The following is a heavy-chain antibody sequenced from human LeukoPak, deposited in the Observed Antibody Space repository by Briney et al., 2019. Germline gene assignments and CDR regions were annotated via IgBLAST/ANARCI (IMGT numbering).Heavy chain of an antibody. J-gene: IGHJ4*02. CDR3: ARAEAIDY. V-gene: IGHV1-2*02. D-gene: IGHD5-12*01. CDR1: GYTFTAYY. CDR2: INPNSGGT. Sequence: ASVKVSCKASGYTFTAYYMHWVRQAPGQGLEWMGWINPNSGGTKYAQKFQGRVTMARDTSISTAYMELSSLTSDDTAVYYCARAEAIDYWGQGTLVTASS.